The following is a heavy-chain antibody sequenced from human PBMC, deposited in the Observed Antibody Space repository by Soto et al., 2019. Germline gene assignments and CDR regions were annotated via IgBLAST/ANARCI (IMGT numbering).Heavy chain of an antibody. CDR3: ARAPYYYDRSGYWAY. CDR2: ISSSSSYI. J-gene: IGHJ4*02. Sequence: PGGSLRLSCAASGFTFSSYSMNWVRQAAGEGLEWVSSISSSSSYIYYADSVKGRFTISRDNAKNSLYLQMNSLRAEDTAVYYCARAPYYYDRSGYWAYWGQGTLVTVS. D-gene: IGHD3-22*01. V-gene: IGHV3-21*01. CDR1: GFTFSSYS.